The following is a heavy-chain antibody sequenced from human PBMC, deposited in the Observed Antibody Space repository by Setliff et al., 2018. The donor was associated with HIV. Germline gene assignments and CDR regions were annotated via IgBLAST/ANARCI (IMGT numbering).Heavy chain of an antibody. CDR3: ARGQLDRHLRSDVPFDI. CDR1: GYTFTTYG. CDR2: ISASSDNT. Sequence: ASVKVSCKASGYTFTTYGFNWVRQAPGQGPEWMGWISASSDNTNFAQKFQGRVTLTTDTSTNTVYMELKSLRSDDTAVYFCARGQLDRHLRSDVPFDIWGQGTMVTVSS. J-gene: IGHJ3*02. V-gene: IGHV1-18*01. D-gene: IGHD1-1*01.